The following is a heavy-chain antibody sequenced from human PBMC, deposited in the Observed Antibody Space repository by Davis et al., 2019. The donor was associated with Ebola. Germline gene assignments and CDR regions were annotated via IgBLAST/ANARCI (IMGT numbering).Heavy chain of an antibody. CDR2: ISSSGSTI. CDR3: ARDLGKDDSRGTSALAMDY. D-gene: IGHD3-22*01. CDR1: GFTFSSYE. V-gene: IGHV3-48*03. Sequence: GGSLRLSCAASGFTFSSYEMNWVRQAPGKGLEWVSYISSSGSTIYYADSVKGRFTISRDNAKNSLYLQMNSLRAEDTAVYYCARDLGKDDSRGTSALAMDYWGQGTLVTVSS. J-gene: IGHJ4*02.